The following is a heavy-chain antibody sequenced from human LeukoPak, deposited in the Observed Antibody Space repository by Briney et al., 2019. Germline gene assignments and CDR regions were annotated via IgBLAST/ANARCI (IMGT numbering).Heavy chain of an antibody. CDR3: AREAYCSSTSCYKKGGDY. V-gene: IGHV4-30-4*08. CDR1: GGSISSGDYY. D-gene: IGHD2-2*02. Sequence: SQTLSLACTVSGGSISSGDYYWSWIRQPPGKGLEWIGYIYYSGSTYYNPSLKSRATISVDTSKNQFSLKLSSVTAADTAVYYCAREAYCSSTSCYKKGGDYWGQGTLVTVSS. CDR2: IYYSGST. J-gene: IGHJ4*02.